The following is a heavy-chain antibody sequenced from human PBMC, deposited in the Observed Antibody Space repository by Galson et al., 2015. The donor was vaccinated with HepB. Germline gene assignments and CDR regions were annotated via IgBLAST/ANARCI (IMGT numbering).Heavy chain of an antibody. CDR1: GYTFTSYG. CDR3: ARVYYSSSSPVDYYYYYGMDV. J-gene: IGHJ6*02. D-gene: IGHD6-6*01. CDR2: ISAYNGNT. V-gene: IGHV1-18*04. Sequence: QSGAEVKKPGESLKISCKASGYTFTSYGISWVRQAPGQGLEWMGWISAYNGNTNYAQKLQGRVTMTTDTSTSTAYMELRSLRSDDTAVYYCARVYYSSSSPVDYYYYYGMDVWGQGTTVTVSS.